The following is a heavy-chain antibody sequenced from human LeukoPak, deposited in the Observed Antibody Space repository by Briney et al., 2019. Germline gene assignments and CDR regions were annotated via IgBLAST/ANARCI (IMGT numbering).Heavy chain of an antibody. Sequence: GGSLRLSCAASGFTFSSYAMHWVRQAPGKGLEWVALISNDGSNKYYPDSVKGRFTISRDNSKNTLYLQMNSLRAEDTAVYYCAKHSSGIAVAGTVQYWGQGTLVTVSS. CDR3: AKHSSGIAVAGTVQY. D-gene: IGHD6-19*01. CDR2: ISNDGSNK. CDR1: GFTFSSYA. V-gene: IGHV3-30*04. J-gene: IGHJ4*02.